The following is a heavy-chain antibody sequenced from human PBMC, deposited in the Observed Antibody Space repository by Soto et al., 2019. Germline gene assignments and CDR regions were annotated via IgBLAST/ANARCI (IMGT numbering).Heavy chain of an antibody. D-gene: IGHD1-7*01. CDR2: ISGSGGST. Sequence: GGSLRLSCAASGFTFSSYAMSWVRQAPGKGLEWVSAISGSGGSTYYADSVKGRFTISRDNSKNTLYLQMNSLRAEDTAVYYCAKETLELRFEPDWFDPWGQGTLVTVSS. J-gene: IGHJ5*02. V-gene: IGHV3-23*01. CDR1: GFTFSSYA. CDR3: AKETLELRFEPDWFDP.